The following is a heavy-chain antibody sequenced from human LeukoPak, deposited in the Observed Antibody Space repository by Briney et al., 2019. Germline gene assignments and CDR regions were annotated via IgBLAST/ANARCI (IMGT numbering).Heavy chain of an antibody. CDR2: ITGSGDVT. J-gene: IGHJ4*02. D-gene: IGHD3-16*01. CDR1: GFTFVNYA. V-gene: IGHV3-23*01. Sequence: PGGSLRLSCAASGFTFVNYAMNWVRRAPGQGLEWVSWITGSGDVTYYADSVKGRFIISRDSSKNTVYLQMSSLRAEDTAVYYCARMITPGVTASWGQGILVTVSS. CDR3: ARMITPGVTAS.